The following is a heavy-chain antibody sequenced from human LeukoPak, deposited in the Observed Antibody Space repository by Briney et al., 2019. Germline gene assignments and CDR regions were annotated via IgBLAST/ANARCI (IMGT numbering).Heavy chain of an antibody. J-gene: IGHJ4*02. Sequence: PGRSLRPSCAASGFTFSSYGMHWVRQAPGKGLEWVAVISYDGSNKYYADSVKGRFTTSRDNSKNTLYLQMNSLRAEDTAVYYCAKDGGGSYLDYWGQGTLVTVSS. V-gene: IGHV3-30*18. D-gene: IGHD1-26*01. CDR3: AKDGGGSYLDY. CDR2: ISYDGSNK. CDR1: GFTFSSYG.